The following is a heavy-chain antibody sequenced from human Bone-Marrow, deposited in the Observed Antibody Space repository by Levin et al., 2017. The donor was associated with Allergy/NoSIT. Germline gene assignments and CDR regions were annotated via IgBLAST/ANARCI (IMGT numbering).Heavy chain of an antibody. CDR1: GGSIGTYY. Sequence: SQTLSLTCTVSGGSIGTYYWSWIRQPPGKGLEWIGYIYHSGTTNYNPSLRSRVTISIDTSKYQFSLRLTSVTAADTAVYFCAREQVAGWNWFDPWGQGTLVTVSS. CDR2: IYHSGTT. D-gene: IGHD6-19*01. V-gene: IGHV4-59*01. CDR3: AREQVAGWNWFDP. J-gene: IGHJ5*02.